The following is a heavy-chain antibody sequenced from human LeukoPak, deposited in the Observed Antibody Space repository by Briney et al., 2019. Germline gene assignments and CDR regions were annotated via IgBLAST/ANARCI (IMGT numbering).Heavy chain of an antibody. CDR3: ARDPPGRPYSSSSYG. J-gene: IGHJ4*02. CDR1: GGTFSSYA. D-gene: IGHD6-6*01. Sequence: ASVKVSCKASGGTFSSYAISWVRQAPGQGREWMGGIIPMFGTANYAQKFQGRVTITADKSTSTAYMELSSLRSEDTAVYYCARDPPGRPYSSSSYGWGQGTLVTVSS. V-gene: IGHV1-69*06. CDR2: IIPMFGTA.